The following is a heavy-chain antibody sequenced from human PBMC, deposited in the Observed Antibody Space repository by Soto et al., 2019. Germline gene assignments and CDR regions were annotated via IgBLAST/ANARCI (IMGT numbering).Heavy chain of an antibody. Sequence: PGGSLRLSCAASGFTFSSYWMSWVRQAPGKGLEWVANIKQDGSEKYYVDSVKGRFTISRDNAKNSLYLQMNSLRAEDTAVYYCARGCYDILTGYYFTSGLDYWGQGTLVTVSS. CDR1: GFTFSSYW. CDR3: ARGCYDILTGYYFTSGLDY. V-gene: IGHV3-7*03. D-gene: IGHD3-9*01. CDR2: IKQDGSEK. J-gene: IGHJ4*02.